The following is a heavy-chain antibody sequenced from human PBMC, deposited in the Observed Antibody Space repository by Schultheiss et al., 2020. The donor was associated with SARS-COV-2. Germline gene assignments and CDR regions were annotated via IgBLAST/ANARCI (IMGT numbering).Heavy chain of an antibody. CDR1: GFSLSTSGVG. Sequence: SGPTLVKPTQTLTLTCTFSGFSLSTSGVGVGWIRQPPGKALEWLALIDWDDDKYYSTSLKSRLTITKDTSKNQVVLTMTNMDPVDTATYYCAHTTYYYDSSGFIVFDYWGQGTLVTVSS. CDR2: IDWDDDK. CDR3: AHTTYYYDSSGFIVFDY. V-gene: IGHV2-5*02. J-gene: IGHJ4*02. D-gene: IGHD3-22*01.